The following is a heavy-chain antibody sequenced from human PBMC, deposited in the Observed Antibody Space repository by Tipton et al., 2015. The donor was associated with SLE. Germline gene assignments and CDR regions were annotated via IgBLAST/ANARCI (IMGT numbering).Heavy chain of an antibody. Sequence: TLSLTCTVSGGSISSSSYYWGWIRQPPGKGLEWIGSIYHSGSTYYNPSLKSRVTISVDTSKNQFSLKLNSVTAADTAVYYCAKNSGSYYFDDWGQGTLVTVSS. D-gene: IGHD3-10*01. CDR2: IYHSGST. CDR3: AKNSGSYYFDD. J-gene: IGHJ4*02. V-gene: IGHV4-39*07. CDR1: GGSISSSSYY.